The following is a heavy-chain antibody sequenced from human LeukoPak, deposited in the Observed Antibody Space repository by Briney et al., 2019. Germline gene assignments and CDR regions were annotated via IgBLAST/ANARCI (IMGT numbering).Heavy chain of an antibody. Sequence: GGSLRLSCAASGFTSSTYWMSWVRQAPGKGLEWVANVNQDGSEKYYVDSVKGRFTISRDNAKNPLYLEMNSLRAEDTAVYYCARERPFYFDYWGQGTLVTVSS. V-gene: IGHV3-7*01. J-gene: IGHJ4*02. CDR3: ARERPFYFDY. CDR1: GFTSSTYW. D-gene: IGHD1-1*01. CDR2: VNQDGSEK.